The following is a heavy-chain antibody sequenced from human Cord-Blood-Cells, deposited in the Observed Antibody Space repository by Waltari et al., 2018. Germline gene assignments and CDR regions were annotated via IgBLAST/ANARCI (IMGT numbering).Heavy chain of an antibody. CDR2: INHSGST. CDR1: VGSFSGSY. D-gene: IGHD5-18*01. V-gene: IGHV4-34*01. J-gene: IGHJ2*01. CDR3: AREPLTGDTGDWYFDL. Sequence: QVQLQQWGAGLLKPSETLSLTCAVYVGSFSGSYWSWIRQPPGKGLEWIGEINHSGSTNYNPSLKSRVTISVDTSKNQFSLKLSSVTAADTAVYYCAREPLTGDTGDWYFDLWGRGTLVTVSS.